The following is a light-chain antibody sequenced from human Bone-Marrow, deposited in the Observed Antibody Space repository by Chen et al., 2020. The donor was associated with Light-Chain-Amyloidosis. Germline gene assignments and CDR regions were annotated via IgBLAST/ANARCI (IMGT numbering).Light chain of an antibody. Sequence: QPVLTQPPSASGTPGQRVTISCSGSSSNIGSNTVNWYQQLPGTAPKLLIYSNNQRPSGVPDRFSGSKSGTSASLAISGLQSEVEADYYCAAWDDSLNGNWVFGGGTKLTVL. CDR2: SNN. J-gene: IGLJ3*02. V-gene: IGLV1-44*01. CDR3: AAWDDSLNGNWV. CDR1: SSNIGSNT.